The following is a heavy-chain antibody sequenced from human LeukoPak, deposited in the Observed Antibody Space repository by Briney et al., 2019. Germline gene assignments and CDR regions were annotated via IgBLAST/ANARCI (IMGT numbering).Heavy chain of an antibody. CDR1: CGPINSRTYY. CDR3: ARTYGDYDDAFDV. J-gene: IGHJ3*01. Sequence: SETLSLTCTVSCGPINSRTYYWGWIRHPPGKGREWIGSIYYSGSTQKNPSLKSRVTIFVDTSKNQFSLKLSSVTATDTAVYYCARTYGDYDDAFDVWGQGTMVTVSS. CDR2: IYYSGST. V-gene: IGHV4-39*01. D-gene: IGHD4-17*01.